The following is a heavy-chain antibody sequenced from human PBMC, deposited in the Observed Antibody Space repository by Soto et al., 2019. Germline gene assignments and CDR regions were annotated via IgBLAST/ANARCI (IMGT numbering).Heavy chain of an antibody. V-gene: IGHV3-30-3*01. CDR3: AKDTYFRDSSGXYVLDY. D-gene: IGHD3-22*01. CDR1: GFTFSSYA. CDR2: ISYNGSNK. Sequence: GGSVRLSCAASGFTFSSYAMHWVGQAPGKGLEWVAVISYNGSNKYYADSVKGRFTISRGNSENMVFLHMNSLRPEDTAVYHCAKDTYFRDSSGXYVLDYWGPGTQVTVSS. J-gene: IGHJ4*02.